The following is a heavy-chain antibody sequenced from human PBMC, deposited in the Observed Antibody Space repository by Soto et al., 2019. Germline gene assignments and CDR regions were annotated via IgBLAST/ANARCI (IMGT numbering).Heavy chain of an antibody. J-gene: IGHJ4*02. V-gene: IGHV3-23*01. CDR3: AKNGLDNSPSAIDS. CDR1: GFTFSSYD. CDR2: ISGSGRDT. D-gene: IGHD2-8*01. Sequence: EVQLLESGGGLVQPGGSLRLSCAASGFTFSSYDMSWVRQAPGKGLEWVSVISGSGRDTYYADSVKGRFTISRDNSKNMVFLQMNSLRAEDTALYYCAKNGLDNSPSAIDSWGPGTLVTVSS.